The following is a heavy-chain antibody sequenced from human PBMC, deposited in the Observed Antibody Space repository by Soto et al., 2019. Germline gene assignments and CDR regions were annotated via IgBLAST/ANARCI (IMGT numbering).Heavy chain of an antibody. CDR3: AQKSLSGYSSSSPYYYYYYMDV. CDR2: IIPILGIA. D-gene: IGHD6-6*01. CDR1: GGTFSSYT. J-gene: IGHJ6*03. Sequence: GASVKVSCKASGGTFSSYTISWVRQAPGQGLEWMGRIIPILGIANYAQKFQGRVTITADKSTSTAYMELSSLRSEDTAVYYCAQKSLSGYSSSSPYYYYYYMDVWGKGTTVTVSS. V-gene: IGHV1-69*02.